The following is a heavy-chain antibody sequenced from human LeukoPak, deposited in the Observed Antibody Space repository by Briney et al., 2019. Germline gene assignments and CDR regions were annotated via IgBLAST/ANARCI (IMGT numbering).Heavy chain of an antibody. CDR3: QVAWELPRGYFDY. V-gene: IGHV1-2*02. Sequence: ASVKVSCKASGYTFTGYYMHWVRQAPGQGLEWMGWINPNSGGTNYAQKFQGRVTMTRDTSISTAYMELSRLRSDDTAVYYCQVAWELPRGYFDYWGQGTLDTVSS. CDR1: GYTFTGYY. CDR2: INPNSGGT. J-gene: IGHJ4*02. D-gene: IGHD1-26*01.